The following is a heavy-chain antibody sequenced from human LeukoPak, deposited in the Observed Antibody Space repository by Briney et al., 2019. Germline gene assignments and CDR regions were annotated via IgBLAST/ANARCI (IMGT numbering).Heavy chain of an antibody. CDR3: ARVMYGDNYFDD. Sequence: PSQTLSLTCTASGGSINSGGSFWGWIRQHPGKGLEWLGYISNSGNPYYNPSLKSRVLISADPSEKQFSLRLSSVTAADTAVYYCARVMYGDNYFDDWGQGTLVTVSS. CDR1: GGSINSGGSF. V-gene: IGHV4-31*03. CDR2: ISNSGNP. D-gene: IGHD4-17*01. J-gene: IGHJ4*02.